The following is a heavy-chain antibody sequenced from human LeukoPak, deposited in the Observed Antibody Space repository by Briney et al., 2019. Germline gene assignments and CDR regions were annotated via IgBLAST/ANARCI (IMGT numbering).Heavy chain of an antibody. CDR1: GYTFTGYY. Sequence: GASVKVSCKASGYTFTGYYMHWVRQAPGQGFEWMGWINPNSGGTNYAQKFQGRVTMTRDTSISTAYMELSRLRSDDTAVYYCARARYKGREVVDLFDYWGQGTLVTVSS. D-gene: IGHD2-15*01. CDR2: INPNSGGT. J-gene: IGHJ4*02. V-gene: IGHV1-2*02. CDR3: ARARYKGREVVDLFDY.